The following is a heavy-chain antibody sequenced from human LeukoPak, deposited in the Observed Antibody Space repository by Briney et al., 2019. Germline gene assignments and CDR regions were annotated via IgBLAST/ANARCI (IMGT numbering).Heavy chain of an antibody. V-gene: IGHV3-23*01. CDR2: IRGGADSP. CDR1: RFSFFSSA. D-gene: IGHD5-12*01. CDR3: VKAREYSGHDPVGDY. Sequence: QSGGALRLSCAASRFSFFSSAMCGVRQALGKGPYCGSRIRGGADSPYYADSVKGRFTISRDNSKNPLYLQIDSLRVEDTAIYYCVKAREYSGHDPVGDYWGQGALVTVCS. J-gene: IGHJ4*02.